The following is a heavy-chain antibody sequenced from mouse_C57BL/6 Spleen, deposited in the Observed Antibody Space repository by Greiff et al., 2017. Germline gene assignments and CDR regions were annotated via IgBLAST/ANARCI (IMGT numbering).Heavy chain of an antibody. J-gene: IGHJ2*01. CDR3: ARDTMVKGNYFDY. V-gene: IGHV5-4*01. CDR2: ISDGGSYT. CDR1: GFTFSSYA. D-gene: IGHD2-2*01. Sequence: EVQLVESGGGLVKPGGSLKLSCAASGFTFSSYAMSWVRQTPEKRLEWVATISDGGSYTYYPDNVKGRFTISRDNAKNNLYLQMSHLKSEDTAMYYCARDTMVKGNYFDYWGQGTTLTVSS.